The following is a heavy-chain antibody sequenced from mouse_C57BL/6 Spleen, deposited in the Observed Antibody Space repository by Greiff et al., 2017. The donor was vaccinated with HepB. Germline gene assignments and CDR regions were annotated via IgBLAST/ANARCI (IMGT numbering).Heavy chain of an antibody. Sequence: EVHLVESGGDLVKPGGSLKLSCAASGFTFSSYGMSWVRQTPDKRLEWVATISSGGSYTYYPDSVKGRFTISRDNAKNTLYLQMSSLKSEDTAMYYCARHDGNLYFDYWGQGTTLTVSS. CDR3: ARHDGNLYFDY. V-gene: IGHV5-6*01. J-gene: IGHJ2*01. CDR1: GFTFSSYG. D-gene: IGHD2-1*01. CDR2: ISSGGSYT.